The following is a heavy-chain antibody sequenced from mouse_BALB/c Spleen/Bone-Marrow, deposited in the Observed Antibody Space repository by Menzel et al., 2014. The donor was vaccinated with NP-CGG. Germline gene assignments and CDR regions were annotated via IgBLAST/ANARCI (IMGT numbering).Heavy chain of an antibody. CDR2: INPSDSYT. CDR1: GYTFTSYW. V-gene: IGHV1-69*02. D-gene: IGHD1-1*01. J-gene: IGHJ2*01. CDR3: TREGYYGSSYVDY. Sequence: QVQLQQSGAELVRPGASVKLSCKASGYTFTSYWINWVKQRPGQGLEWIGSINPSDSYTNYNQKFKDKATLTVDKSSSTAYMQLSSPTSEDSAVYYCTREGYYGSSYVDYWGQGTPLTVSS.